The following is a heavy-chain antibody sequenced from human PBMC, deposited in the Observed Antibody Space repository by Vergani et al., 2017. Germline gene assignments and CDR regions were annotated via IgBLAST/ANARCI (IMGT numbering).Heavy chain of an antibody. D-gene: IGHD3-3*01. CDR1: GFTFTSSG. Sequence: QMQLVQSGPEVKKPGTSVKVSCKASGFTFTSSGMQWVRQARGQRLEWVGWIVVGSGNKNYSQKFQERVTITRDMSTSTAYMELSSLRSEDTAVYYCSASDYDFWSGIDRWGQGTLVTVSS. V-gene: IGHV1-58*02. J-gene: IGHJ4*02. CDR2: IVVGSGNK. CDR3: SASDYDFWSGIDR.